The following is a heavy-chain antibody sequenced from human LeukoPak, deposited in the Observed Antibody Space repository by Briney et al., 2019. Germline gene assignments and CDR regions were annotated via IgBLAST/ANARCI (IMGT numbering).Heavy chain of an antibody. D-gene: IGHD2-2*01. CDR1: GFTVSSNY. CDR2: ISSNSAYI. CDR3: ARIFRYQLVDYYALDV. V-gene: IGHV3-21*01. J-gene: IGHJ6*02. Sequence: PGGSLRLSCAASGFTVSSNYMNWVRQAPGKGLEWVSAISSNSAYIYYADSVKGRFTISRDNAKSSVSLQMNSLRDDDTAVYYCARIFRYQLVDYYALDVWGQGTTVTVSS.